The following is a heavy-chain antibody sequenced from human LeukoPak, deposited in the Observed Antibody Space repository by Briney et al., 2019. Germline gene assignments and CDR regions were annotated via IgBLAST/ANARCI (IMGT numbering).Heavy chain of an antibody. CDR3: AQYWNC. CDR2: ISTTGDRT. CDR1: AFTFTNYD. D-gene: IGHD1-7*01. Sequence: GGSLRLSCAASAFTFTNYDMSWVRQAPGEGLEWVSSISTTGDRTYYADSVKGRFTISRDNAKNTLYLRMNSLRAEDTAVYFCAQYWNCWGQGSLVTVSS. V-gene: IGHV3-23*01. J-gene: IGHJ4*02.